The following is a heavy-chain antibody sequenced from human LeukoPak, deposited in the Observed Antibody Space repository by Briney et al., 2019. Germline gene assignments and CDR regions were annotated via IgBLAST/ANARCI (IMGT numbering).Heavy chain of an antibody. CDR3: ASGPIRRPLV. J-gene: IGHJ6*02. CDR2: INHSGST. D-gene: IGHD4-17*01. CDR1: GGSFSGHY. Sequence: SETLSLTCAVYGGSFSGHYWSWIRQPPGKGLEWIGEINHSGSTNYNPSFKSRVTISVDTSKNQFSLKLSSVTAADTAVYYCASGPIRRPLVWGQGTTVTVSS. V-gene: IGHV4-34*01.